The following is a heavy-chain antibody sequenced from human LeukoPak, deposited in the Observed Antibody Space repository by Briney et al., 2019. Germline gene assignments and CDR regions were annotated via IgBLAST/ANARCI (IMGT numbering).Heavy chain of an antibody. V-gene: IGHV4-38-2*02. J-gene: IGHJ5*02. Sequence: SETLSLTCTVSGYSISSDYYWGWIRQPPGKGLEWIGSIHHSGRTYYNPSLKSRVTISIDTSKNQFSLKLSSVTAADTAVYYCARDHLANLASRLFDPWGQGTLVTVSS. D-gene: IGHD3-3*01. CDR1: GYSISSDYY. CDR2: IHHSGRT. CDR3: ARDHLANLASRLFDP.